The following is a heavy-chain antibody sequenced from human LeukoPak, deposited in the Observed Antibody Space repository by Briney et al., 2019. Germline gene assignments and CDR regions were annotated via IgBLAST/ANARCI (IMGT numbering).Heavy chain of an antibody. Sequence: GASVQVSCKASRYTFTDYYMHWVRQAPGQGLEWMGWINPKSGDTNYAQKFQGRVTMTRDTSISTAYMALSRLRFDDTAVYYCARQQLVGGFDPWGQGTLVTVSS. J-gene: IGHJ5*02. CDR2: INPKSGDT. CDR3: ARQQLVGGFDP. V-gene: IGHV1-2*02. D-gene: IGHD6-6*01. CDR1: RYTFTDYY.